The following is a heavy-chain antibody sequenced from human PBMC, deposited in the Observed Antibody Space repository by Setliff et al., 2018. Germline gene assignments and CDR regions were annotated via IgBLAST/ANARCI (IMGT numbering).Heavy chain of an antibody. Sequence: KPSETLSLTCTVSGGSISSSSYYWGWIRQLPGKGLEWIGSIYYSGSTYYNPSLKSRVTISVDTSKNQFSLKLSSVTAADTAVYYCARVLAAAGYYYHGMDVWGQGTTVTVS. J-gene: IGHJ6*02. CDR3: ARVLAAAGYYYHGMDV. CDR1: GGSISSSSYY. D-gene: IGHD6-13*01. CDR2: IYYSGST. V-gene: IGHV4-39*07.